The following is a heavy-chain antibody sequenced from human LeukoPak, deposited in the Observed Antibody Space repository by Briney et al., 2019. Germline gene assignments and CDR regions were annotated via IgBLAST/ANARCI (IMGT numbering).Heavy chain of an antibody. CDR2: IYYSGST. CDR3: ARDLGYCSGGSCYAGDWFDP. Sequence: TSETLSLTCTVSGGSISSYYWSWIRQPPGKGLEWIGYIYYSGSTNYNPSLKSRVTISVDTSKNQFSLKLSSVTAADTAVYYCARDLGYCSGGSCYAGDWFDPWGQGTLVTVSS. V-gene: IGHV4-59*01. D-gene: IGHD2-15*01. J-gene: IGHJ5*02. CDR1: GGSISSYY.